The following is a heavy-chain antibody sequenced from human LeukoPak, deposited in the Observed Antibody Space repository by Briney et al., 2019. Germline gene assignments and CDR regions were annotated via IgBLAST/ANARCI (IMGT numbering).Heavy chain of an antibody. J-gene: IGHJ4*02. CDR3: ARDTYQPGRIDC. D-gene: IGHD2-2*01. CDR1: EFTFSLYA. Sequence: GGSLRLSCAASEFTFSLYALNWVRQAPGKGLEWVSYINDVSGDIHYADSVKGRFTISRDNAKNTLYLQMNSLRAEDTAVYYCARDTYQPGRIDCWGQGTLVIVSS. V-gene: IGHV3-21*05. CDR2: INDVSGDI.